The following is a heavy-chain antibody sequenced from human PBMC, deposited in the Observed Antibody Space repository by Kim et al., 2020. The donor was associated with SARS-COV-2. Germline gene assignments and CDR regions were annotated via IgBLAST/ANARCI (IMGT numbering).Heavy chain of an antibody. CDR3: ARAAAGLWLQGVDY. CDR1: GGSISSGGYY. D-gene: IGHD5-18*01. CDR2: IYYSGST. V-gene: IGHV4-31*03. J-gene: IGHJ4*02. Sequence: SETLSLTCTVSGGSISSGGYYWSWIRQHPGKGLEWIGYIYYSGSTYYNPSLKSRVTISVDTSKNQFSLKLSSVTAADTAVYYCARAAAGLWLQGVDYWGQGTLVTVSS.